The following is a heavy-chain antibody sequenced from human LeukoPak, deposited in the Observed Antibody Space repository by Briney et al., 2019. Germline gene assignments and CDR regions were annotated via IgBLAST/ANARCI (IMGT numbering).Heavy chain of an antibody. D-gene: IGHD1-26*01. J-gene: IGHJ6*03. CDR1: GFTFSSYD. CDR2: MRYDGSNK. Sequence: GGSLRLSCAASGFTFSSYDMHWVRQAPGKGLEWVAIMRYDGSNKYYEDSVTGRFTISRDNSKNTLYLQMNSLRAEDTAVYYCAKDLFNSVGATYMDVWGKGTTVTVSS. CDR3: AKDLFNSVGATYMDV. V-gene: IGHV3-30*02.